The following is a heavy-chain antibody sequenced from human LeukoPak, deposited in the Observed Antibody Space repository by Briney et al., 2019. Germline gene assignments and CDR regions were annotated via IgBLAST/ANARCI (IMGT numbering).Heavy chain of an antibody. J-gene: IGHJ4*02. D-gene: IGHD4-23*01. CDR1: GFPFSSYG. CDR2: LRKDATYS. V-gene: IGHV3-30*02. Sequence: SGGSLRLSCAAPGFPFSSYGMYWVRPTPDKGLQWVAYLRKDATYSNYADSVRGRFTISRDNSKNTLDLQMSSLRVEYTAVYYCAYGGPTRGTLDYWGQGTLVTVSS. CDR3: AYGGPTRGTLDY.